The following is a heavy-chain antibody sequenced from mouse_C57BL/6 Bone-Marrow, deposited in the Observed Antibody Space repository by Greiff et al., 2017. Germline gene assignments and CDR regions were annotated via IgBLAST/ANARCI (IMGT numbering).Heavy chain of an antibody. V-gene: IGHV1-82*01. D-gene: IGHD2-3*01. CDR3: AISEDGYYEDY. J-gene: IGHJ2*02. Sequence: QVQLQQSGPELVKPGASVKISCKASGYAFSSSWMNWVKQRPGKGLEWIGRIYPGDGDTNYNGKFKGKATLTADKSSSTAYMQLSSLTSEDSAVYFCAISEDGYYEDYWGQGTSLTVSS. CDR2: IYPGDGDT. CDR1: GYAFSSSW.